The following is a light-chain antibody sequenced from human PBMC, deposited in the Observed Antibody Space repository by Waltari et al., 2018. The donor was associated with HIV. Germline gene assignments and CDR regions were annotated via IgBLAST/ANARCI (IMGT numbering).Light chain of an antibody. CDR1: SSDVGGYNY. CDR3: SSYTSSSTPYV. Sequence: QSALTQPASVSGSPRQSITISCTGTSSDVGGYNYVSWYQQHPGKAPKLMIYDVSNRPSGLSDRFSGSKSGNTASLPISGLQAEDEADYYCSSYTSSSTPYVFGTGTKVTVL. J-gene: IGLJ1*01. V-gene: IGLV2-14*03. CDR2: DVS.